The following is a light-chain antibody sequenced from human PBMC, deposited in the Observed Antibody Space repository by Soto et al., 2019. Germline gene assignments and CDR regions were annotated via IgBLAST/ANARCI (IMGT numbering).Light chain of an antibody. CDR1: SSNIGNNH. CDR2: DND. Sequence: QSVLTQPPSVSVAPGQKVTISCSGSSSNIGNNHASWYQHLPGTAPKLLIFDNDKRPSGIPDRFSGSKSGTSATLGITGLQTGDEADYYCGTWDSSLSAWVFGGGIKLTVL. CDR3: GTWDSSLSAWV. V-gene: IGLV1-51*01. J-gene: IGLJ3*02.